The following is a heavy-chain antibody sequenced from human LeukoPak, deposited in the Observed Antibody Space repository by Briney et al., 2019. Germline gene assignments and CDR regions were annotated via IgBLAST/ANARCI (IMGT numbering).Heavy chain of an antibody. CDR1: GGSISSYY. V-gene: IGHV4-59*01. Sequence: KPSETLSLTCTVSGGSISSYYWSWIRQPPGKGLEWIGYIYYSGSTNYNPSLKSRVTISVDTSKNQFSLKLSSVTAADTAVYYCAILYYDSSGYYPFDYWGRGTLVTVSS. CDR3: AILYYDSSGYYPFDY. CDR2: IYYSGST. J-gene: IGHJ4*02. D-gene: IGHD3-22*01.